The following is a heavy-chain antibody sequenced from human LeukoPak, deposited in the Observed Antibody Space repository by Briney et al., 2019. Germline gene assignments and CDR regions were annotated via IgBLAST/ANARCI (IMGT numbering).Heavy chain of an antibody. CDR3: AREGYYDSSGYFQG. J-gene: IGHJ4*02. CDR1: GFTFSSNY. CDR2: IYSGGNT. D-gene: IGHD3-22*01. Sequence: GGSLRLSCAASGFTFSSNYMSWVRQAPGKGLEWVSVIYSGGNTYYADSVKGRFTISRDNSKNTLYLQMNSLRVEDTAVYYCAREGYYDSSGYFQGWGQGTLVTVSS. V-gene: IGHV3-66*01.